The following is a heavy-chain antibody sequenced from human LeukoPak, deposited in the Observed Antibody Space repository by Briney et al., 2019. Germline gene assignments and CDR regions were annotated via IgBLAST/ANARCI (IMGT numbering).Heavy chain of an antibody. CDR1: GYTFNDYY. V-gene: IGHV1-2*02. D-gene: IGHD6-6*01. CDR3: ARQSYGSSYYFDY. Sequence: ASVKVSCKASGYTFNDYYIHWVRQAPGQGLEWMGWVNPNTGTTNYAQKFQGRVTLTRDTSISTAYMELSSLTSDDTAVYYCARQSYGSSYYFDYWGQGTLVTVSS. CDR2: VNPNTGTT. J-gene: IGHJ4*02.